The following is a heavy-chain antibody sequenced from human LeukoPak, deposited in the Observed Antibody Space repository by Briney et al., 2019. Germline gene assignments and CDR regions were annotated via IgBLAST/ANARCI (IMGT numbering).Heavy chain of an antibody. CDR2: IYYSGST. V-gene: IGHV4-4*02. Sequence: SETLSLTCAVSGGSISSNWWSWVRQPPGKGLEWIGSIYYSGSTYYNPSLKSRVTISVDTSKNQFSLKLSSVTAADTAVYYCARDHHGHYYYDSSGYTYFDYWGQGTLVTVSS. CDR1: GGSISSNW. D-gene: IGHD3-22*01. CDR3: ARDHHGHYYYDSSGYTYFDY. J-gene: IGHJ4*02.